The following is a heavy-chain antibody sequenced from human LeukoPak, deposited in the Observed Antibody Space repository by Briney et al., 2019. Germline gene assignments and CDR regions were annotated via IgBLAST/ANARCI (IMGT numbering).Heavy chain of an antibody. V-gene: IGHV1-2*06. J-gene: IGHJ5*02. CDR1: GYTFTGYY. CDR2: INPNSGGT. CDR3: ARDRSVDDFWSGYYQNWFDP. D-gene: IGHD3-3*01. Sequence: ASVKVSCKASGYTFTGYYMHWVRQAPGQGLEWMGRINPNSGGTNYAQKFQGRVTMTRDTSISIAYMELSRLRSDDTAVYYCARDRSVDDFWSGYYQNWFDPWGQGTLVTVSS.